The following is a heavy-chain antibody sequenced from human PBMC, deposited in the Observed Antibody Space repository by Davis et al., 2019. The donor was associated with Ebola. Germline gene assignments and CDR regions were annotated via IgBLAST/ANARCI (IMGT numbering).Heavy chain of an antibody. V-gene: IGHV1-3*01. CDR3: ARFEWTQRYDH. Sequence: AASVTVSCKASGYTFTSYAMHWVRQAPGQRLEWMGWINAGNGNTKYSQKFQGRVTITRDTSASTAYMELSSLRSEDTAIYYCARFEWTQRYDHWGQGTRVTVSA. CDR2: INAGNGNT. CDR1: GYTFTSYA. D-gene: IGHD5-18*01. J-gene: IGHJ4*02.